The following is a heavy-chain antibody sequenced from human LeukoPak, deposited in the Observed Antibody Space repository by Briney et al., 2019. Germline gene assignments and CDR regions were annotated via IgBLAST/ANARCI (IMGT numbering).Heavy chain of an antibody. D-gene: IGHD2-2*01. CDR2: IYYSGST. CDR3: ARVEVVVPAAPDAFDI. J-gene: IGHJ3*02. V-gene: IGHV4-31*03. CDR1: GGSISSGGYY. Sequence: SQTLSLTCTVSGGSISSGGYYWSWIRQHPGKGLEWIGYIYYSGSTYYNPSLKSRVTISVDTSKNQFSLKLSSVTAADTAVYYCARVEVVVPAAPDAFDIWGQGTMVTVSS.